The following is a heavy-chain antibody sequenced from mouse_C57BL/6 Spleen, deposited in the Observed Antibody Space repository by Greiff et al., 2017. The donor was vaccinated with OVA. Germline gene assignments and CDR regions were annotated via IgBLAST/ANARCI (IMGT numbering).Heavy chain of an antibody. V-gene: IGHV1-55*01. Sequence: QVQLQQPGAELVKPGASVKMSCKASGYTFTSYWITWVKQRPGQGLEWIGDIYPGSGSTDYTEKFKSKATLTVDTSSRTAYMQLSSLTSEDSAVSYGARHYYGVRRYAMDYWGQGTSVTVSS. CDR2: IYPGSGST. CDR1: GYTFTSYW. CDR3: ARHYYGVRRYAMDY. D-gene: IGHD1-1*01. J-gene: IGHJ4*01.